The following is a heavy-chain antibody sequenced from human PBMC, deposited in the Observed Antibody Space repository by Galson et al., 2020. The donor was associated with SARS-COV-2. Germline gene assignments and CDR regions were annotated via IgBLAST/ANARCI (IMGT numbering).Heavy chain of an antibody. V-gene: IGHV3-30*04. Sequence: WGSLRLSCAASGFTFSSYAIHWVRQAPGKGLEWVAVISYDGSNKYYADSVKGRFTISRDNSKNTLYLQMNSLRAEDTAVYYCARGVYYYDSSGPGYWGQGTLVTVSS. D-gene: IGHD3-22*01. CDR2: ISYDGSNK. J-gene: IGHJ4*02. CDR1: GFTFSSYA. CDR3: ARGVYYYDSSGPGY.